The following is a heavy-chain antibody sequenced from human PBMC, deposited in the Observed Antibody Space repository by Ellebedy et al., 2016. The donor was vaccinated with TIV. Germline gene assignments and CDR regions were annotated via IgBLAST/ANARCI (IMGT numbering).Heavy chain of an antibody. CDR3: ARKSILRGWALIDY. CDR2: ISGSGGST. D-gene: IGHD3-10*01. J-gene: IGHJ4*02. CDR1: GFTFSSYG. V-gene: IGHV3-23*01. Sequence: GESLKISCAASGFTFSSYGMSWVRQAPGKGLEWVSAISGSGGSTYYADSVRGRFTISRDSSKNTLYLQMNSLRAEDTAVYYCARKSILRGWALIDYWGQGTLVTVSS.